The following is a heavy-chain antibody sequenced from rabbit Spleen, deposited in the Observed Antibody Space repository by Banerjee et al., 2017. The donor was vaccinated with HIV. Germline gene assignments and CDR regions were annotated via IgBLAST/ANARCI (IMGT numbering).Heavy chain of an antibody. CDR2: ISTSSGNT. Sequence: QEQLEESGGGLVKPEGSLTLTCTASGFSFSSNYWICWVRQAPGKGLEWIACISTSSGNTYYASWAKCRFSISKASSTTVPLQITSLTAADTATYCCSRDRRAVASISGFDWWGPGTLFAVS. CDR3: SRDRRAVASISGFDW. D-gene: IGHD1-1*01. V-gene: IGHV1S45*01. J-gene: IGHJ4*01. CDR1: GFSFSSNYW.